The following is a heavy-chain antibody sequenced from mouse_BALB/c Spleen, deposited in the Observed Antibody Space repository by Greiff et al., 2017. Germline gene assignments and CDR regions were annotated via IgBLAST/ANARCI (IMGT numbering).Heavy chain of an antibody. CDR2: ISSGSSTI. CDR3: ARDDGYYVRGAMDD. J-gene: IGHJ4*01. V-gene: IGHV5-17*02. D-gene: IGHD2-3*01. Sequence: EVQGVESGGGLVQPGGSRKLSCAASGFTFSSFGMHWVRQAPEKGLEWVAYISSGSSTIYYADTVKGRFTISRDNPKNTLFLQMTSLRSEDTAMYYCARDDGYYVRGAMDDWGQGTSVTVSS. CDR1: GFTFSSFG.